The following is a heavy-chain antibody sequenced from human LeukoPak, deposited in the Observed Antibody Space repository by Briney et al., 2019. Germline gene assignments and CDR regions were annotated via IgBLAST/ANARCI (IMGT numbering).Heavy chain of an antibody. V-gene: IGHV3-7*01. Sequence: GGSLRLSCAASGFTFSSYWMSWVRQAPGKGLEWVANIKQDGSEKYYVDSVKGRFTISRDNAKNLLYLQMNSLRVEDTAVYYCAREMKYYYGSGSYHDSFNIWGQGTMVTVSS. CDR2: IKQDGSEK. J-gene: IGHJ3*02. D-gene: IGHD3-10*01. CDR3: AREMKYYYGSGSYHDSFNI. CDR1: GFTFSSYW.